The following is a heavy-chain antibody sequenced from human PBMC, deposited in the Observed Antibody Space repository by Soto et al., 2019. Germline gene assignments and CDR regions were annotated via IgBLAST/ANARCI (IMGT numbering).Heavy chain of an antibody. CDR3: ARGGGGGRDWSYDIDC. J-gene: IGHJ4*02. Sequence: QVQLVQSGAEVKKPGASVKVSCKASGYTFTSYGIIWVRQAPGQVLEWMGWISAYNGNTNYAQKLQGRVTRTTDTSRSTGYRELGSLRSDGTAVYYCARGGGGGRDWSYDIDCWGQGTLVTVSS. D-gene: IGHD3-9*01. CDR1: GYTFTSYG. CDR2: ISAYNGNT. V-gene: IGHV1-18*01.